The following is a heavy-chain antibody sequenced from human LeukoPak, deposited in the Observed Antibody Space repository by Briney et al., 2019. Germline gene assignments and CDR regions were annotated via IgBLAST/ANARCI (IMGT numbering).Heavy chain of an antibody. CDR2: ISANNGNT. V-gene: IGHV1-18*01. Sequence: ASVKVSCKASGYTFTSHGISWVRQAPGQGLEWMGWISANNGNTNYAQNLQGRVTMTTDTSTSTVYLELRSLTSDDTAVYYCATDRLGYSSGWYMGDYWGQGTLVTVSS. CDR1: GYTFTSHG. CDR3: ATDRLGYSSGWYMGDY. J-gene: IGHJ4*02. D-gene: IGHD6-19*01.